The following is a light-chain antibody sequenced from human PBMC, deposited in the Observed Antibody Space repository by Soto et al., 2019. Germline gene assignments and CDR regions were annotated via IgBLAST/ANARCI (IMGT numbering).Light chain of an antibody. CDR2: AAS. J-gene: IGKJ2*01. CDR3: LQDHNYPRT. Sequence: ASLISQSPSSVSASIGDRDTITCRASQAIRNELGWYQQKPGEPPRLLIYAASNLESGVSSRFTGSGSGTDFTLTISSLQPEDFATYYCLQDHNYPRTFGQGTKVAIK. CDR1: QAIRNE. V-gene: IGKV1-6*01.